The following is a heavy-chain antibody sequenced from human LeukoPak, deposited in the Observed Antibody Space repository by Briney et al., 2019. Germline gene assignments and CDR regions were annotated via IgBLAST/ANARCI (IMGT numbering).Heavy chain of an antibody. J-gene: IGHJ4*02. CDR3: ARVYCSGGSCYFDY. Sequence: SQTLSLTCTVSGGSISSGGYYWSWIRQHPGKGLEWIGYIYYSGSTYYNPSLKSRVTISVDTSKNQFSLKLSSVTAADTAVYYCARVYCSGGSCYFDYWGQGTLVTVSP. CDR2: IYYSGST. V-gene: IGHV4-31*03. CDR1: GGSISSGGYY. D-gene: IGHD2-15*01.